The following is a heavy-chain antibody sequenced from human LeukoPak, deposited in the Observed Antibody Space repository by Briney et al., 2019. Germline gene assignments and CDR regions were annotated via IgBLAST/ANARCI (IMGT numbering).Heavy chain of an antibody. CDR2: MNPNSGNT. D-gene: IGHD6-13*01. J-gene: IGHJ6*03. Sequence: ASVKVSCKASGYTFTSYDINWVRQATGQGLEWMGWMNPNSGNTGYAQKFQGRVTITRNTSVSTAYMELSSLRSEDTAVYYCARLLYRSSWYWSYDYYYYYMDVWGKGTTVTVSS. CDR1: GYTFTSYD. V-gene: IGHV1-8*03. CDR3: ARLLYRSSWYWSYDYYYYYMDV.